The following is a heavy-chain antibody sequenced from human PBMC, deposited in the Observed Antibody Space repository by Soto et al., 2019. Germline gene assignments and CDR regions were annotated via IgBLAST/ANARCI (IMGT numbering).Heavy chain of an antibody. D-gene: IGHD6-19*01. J-gene: IGHJ5*02. Sequence: PSETLSLTCTVSGVSISSYYWSWIRQPPGKGLEWLGYIYYSGSTNYNPSLKSRVTISVDTSKNQFSLKLSSVTAADTAVYYCARAPGQWLDNWFDPWGQGTLVTVSS. CDR2: IYYSGST. CDR3: ARAPGQWLDNWFDP. V-gene: IGHV4-59*01. CDR1: GVSISSYY.